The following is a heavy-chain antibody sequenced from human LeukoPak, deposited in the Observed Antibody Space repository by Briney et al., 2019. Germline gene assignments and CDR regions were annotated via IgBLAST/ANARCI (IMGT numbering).Heavy chain of an antibody. CDR2: MYSGGST. Sequence: PGGSLRLSCAASGFTVSSNYMSWVRQAPGKGLEWVSVMYSGGSTYYADSVQGRFSISRDSSKNTVDLQMNSLRAEDTAVHYCARKYYYDSSGSDAFDIWGQGTMVTVSS. CDR1: GFTVSSNY. D-gene: IGHD3-22*01. V-gene: IGHV3-53*01. CDR3: ARKYYYDSSGSDAFDI. J-gene: IGHJ3*02.